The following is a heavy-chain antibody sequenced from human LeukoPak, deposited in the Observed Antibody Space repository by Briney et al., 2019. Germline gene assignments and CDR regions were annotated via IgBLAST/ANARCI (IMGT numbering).Heavy chain of an antibody. J-gene: IGHJ3*01. Sequence: PGGSLRLSCAASGFTFSSYWMSWVRQAPGKGPEWVSLIGSSGGSTYYADSVKGRFTISRDNSNHTLSLQMNSLRVEDTAIYYCVKDIQLSTWGLGTMVTVSS. V-gene: IGHV3-23*01. CDR2: IGSSGGST. CDR3: VKDIQLST. D-gene: IGHD5-24*01. CDR1: GFTFSSYW.